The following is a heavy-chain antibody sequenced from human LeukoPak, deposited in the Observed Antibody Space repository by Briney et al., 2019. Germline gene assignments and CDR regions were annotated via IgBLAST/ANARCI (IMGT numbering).Heavy chain of an antibody. CDR1: GFTFRSYA. D-gene: IGHD3-22*01. J-gene: IGHJ4*02. Sequence: GGSVSLSRASSGFTFRSYAMHWVRQARGRGLEGVAVISYDGSNKYYADSVKGRFTNSRDNSKHTQYLQMNSLRAEDTAVYYCARENDIRDSSGYLVYWGQGTLVTVSS. CDR2: ISYDGSNK. V-gene: IGHV3-30-3*01. CDR3: ARENDIRDSSGYLVY.